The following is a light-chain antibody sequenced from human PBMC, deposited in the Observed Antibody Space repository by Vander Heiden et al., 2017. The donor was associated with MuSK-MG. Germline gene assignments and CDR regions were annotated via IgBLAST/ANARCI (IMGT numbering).Light chain of an antibody. J-gene: IGLJ2*01. CDR3: SSYTSSTTVV. CDR1: RSDVGRYNS. V-gene: IGLV2-14*01. Sequence: QSALTQPASVSGSPGQSITISCTGTRSDVGRYNSVSWYQKHPGKAPKLMIYDVSKRPSGVSNRFSGSKSGNTASLTISGLQAEDEADYYCSSYTSSTTVVVGGGTKLTVL. CDR2: DVS.